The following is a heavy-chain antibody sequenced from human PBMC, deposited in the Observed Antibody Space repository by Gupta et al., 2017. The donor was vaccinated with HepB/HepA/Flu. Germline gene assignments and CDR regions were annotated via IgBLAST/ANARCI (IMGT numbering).Heavy chain of an antibody. CDR1: GYTFANYW. J-gene: IGHJ4*02. CDR3: ARQRFFDY. CDR2: IYPGDPDP. D-gene: IGHD3-3*01. V-gene: IGHV5-51*01. Sequence: EAQLVQSGAEVKKPGESLKISCKAYGYTFANYWIGWVRQMPGKGLEWVGIIYPGDPDPRYSPSFQGQVTISVDKSISTAYLQWSSLKASDTAMYYCARQRFFDYWGQGTLVTVSS.